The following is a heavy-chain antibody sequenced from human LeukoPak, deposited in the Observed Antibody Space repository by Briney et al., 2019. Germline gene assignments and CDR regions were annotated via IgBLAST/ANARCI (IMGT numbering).Heavy chain of an antibody. Sequence: GGSLRLSCAASGFTVSSNYMSWVRQAPGKGLEWVSVIYSGGSTDYADSVKGRFTISRDNSKNTLYLQMNSLRAEDTAVYYCARCSQKGYSGYSYYYGMDVWGQGTTVTVSS. CDR2: IYSGGST. CDR3: ARCSQKGYSGYSYYYGMDV. CDR1: GFTVSSNY. V-gene: IGHV3-53*01. J-gene: IGHJ6*02. D-gene: IGHD5-12*01.